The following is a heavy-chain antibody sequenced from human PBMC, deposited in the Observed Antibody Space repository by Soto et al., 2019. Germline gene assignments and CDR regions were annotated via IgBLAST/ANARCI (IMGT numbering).Heavy chain of an antibody. CDR1: GFTFSTYA. Sequence: EVQLLEPGGDLVQPGGSLRLSCAASGFTFSTYAMSWVRQAPGKGLEWVSAISVSGGTTYYADSVKGRFTISRDNSKNTLYLQTNSLRVEDTSVYYCVKVGDFGRQTYWGQGTLVTVPS. CDR2: ISVSGGTT. V-gene: IGHV3-23*01. J-gene: IGHJ4*02. D-gene: IGHD3-16*01. CDR3: VKVGDFGRQTY.